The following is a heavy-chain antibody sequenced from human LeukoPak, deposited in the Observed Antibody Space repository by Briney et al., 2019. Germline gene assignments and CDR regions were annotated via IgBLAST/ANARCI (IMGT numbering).Heavy chain of an antibody. CDR3: AKDNPPDI. Sequence: GRSLRLSCAASGFTFDDYAMHWVRQAPGKGLEWVSGISRNSGSIGYADSVKGRFTISRDNAKNSLYLQMNSLRAEDTALYYCAKDNPPDIWGQGTMVTVSS. J-gene: IGHJ3*02. CDR1: GFTFDDYA. CDR2: ISRNSGSI. V-gene: IGHV3-9*01.